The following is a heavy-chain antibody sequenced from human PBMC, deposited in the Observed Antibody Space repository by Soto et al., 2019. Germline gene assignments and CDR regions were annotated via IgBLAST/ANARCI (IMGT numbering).Heavy chain of an antibody. Sequence: CKGSGYSSTSYWIGWVRQMPGKGLEWMGIIYPGDSDTRYSPSFQGQVTISADKSISTAYLQWSSLKASDTAMYYCARSRIAVAGYYYYGMDVWGQGTTVTVSS. D-gene: IGHD6-19*01. CDR3: ARSRIAVAGYYYYGMDV. V-gene: IGHV5-51*01. CDR2: IYPGDSDT. CDR1: GYSSTSYW. J-gene: IGHJ6*02.